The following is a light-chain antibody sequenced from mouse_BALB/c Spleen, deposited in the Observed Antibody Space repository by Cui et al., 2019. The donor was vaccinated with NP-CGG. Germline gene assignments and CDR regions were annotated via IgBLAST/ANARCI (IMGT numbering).Light chain of an antibody. J-gene: IGLJ1*01. CDR2: GTN. CDR1: TGAVTTSNY. Sequence: QAVVTQESALTTSPGEPVTLTYRSSTGAVTTSNYANWVQEKPDHLFTGLIGGTNNRAPGVPARFSGSLIGDKAALTITGAQTDDEAIYFCALWYSNHWVFGGGTKLTVL. CDR3: ALWYSNHWV. V-gene: IGLV1*01.